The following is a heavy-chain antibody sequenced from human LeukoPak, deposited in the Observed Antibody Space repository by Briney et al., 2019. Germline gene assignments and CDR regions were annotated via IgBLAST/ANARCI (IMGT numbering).Heavy chain of an antibody. V-gene: IGHV4-59*01. D-gene: IGHD6-13*01. Sequence: SETLSLTCTVSGGSISRCYWSWIRQSPGKGLEWIGYIYYSGSTNYNPSLKSRVTISVDTSKNQFSLKLSSVTAADTAVYYCARAGTAGSFDYWGQGTLVTVSS. J-gene: IGHJ4*02. CDR3: ARAGTAGSFDY. CDR2: IYYSGST. CDR1: GGSISRCY.